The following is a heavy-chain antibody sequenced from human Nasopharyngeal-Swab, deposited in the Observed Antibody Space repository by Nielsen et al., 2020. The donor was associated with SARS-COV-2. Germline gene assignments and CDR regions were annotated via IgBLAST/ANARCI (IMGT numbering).Heavy chain of an antibody. Sequence: GESLKISCAASGFTFSSYWMHWVRQAPGKGLVWVSRINSDGSSTSYADSVRGRSTISRDNAKNTLYLQMNSLRAEDTAVYYCARDVAAAFDYWGQGTLVTVSS. CDR1: GFTFSSYW. CDR3: ARDVAAAFDY. D-gene: IGHD6-13*01. CDR2: INSDGSST. J-gene: IGHJ4*02. V-gene: IGHV3-74*01.